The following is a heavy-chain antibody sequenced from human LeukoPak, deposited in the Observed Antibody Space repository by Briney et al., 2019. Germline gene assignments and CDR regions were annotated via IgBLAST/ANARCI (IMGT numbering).Heavy chain of an antibody. CDR2: INPSGGST. D-gene: IGHD5-18*01. Sequence: ASVKVSCKASGYTFTSYYMHWVRQAPGQGLEWMGIINPSGGSTSYAQKFQGRVTMTSDTSTSTVYMELSSLRSEDTAVYYCARYTAMGDFDYWGQGTLVTVSS. CDR3: ARYTAMGDFDY. J-gene: IGHJ4*02. V-gene: IGHV1-46*01. CDR1: GYTFTSYY.